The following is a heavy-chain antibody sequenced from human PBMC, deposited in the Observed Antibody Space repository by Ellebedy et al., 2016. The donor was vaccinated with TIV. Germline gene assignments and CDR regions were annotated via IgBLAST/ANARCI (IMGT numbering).Heavy chain of an antibody. Sequence: GESLKISCTASGFTFGDYAMSWFRQAPGKGLEWIGFIRSEAYGGTTEYAASVEGRFTISRDDSKSIAYLQMNSLKTEDTAVFFCTRLATPVDHNDFWGQGTLVTVSS. D-gene: IGHD5-12*01. CDR2: IRSEAYGGTT. CDR3: TRLATPVDHNDF. J-gene: IGHJ4*02. CDR1: GFTFGDYA. V-gene: IGHV3-49*03.